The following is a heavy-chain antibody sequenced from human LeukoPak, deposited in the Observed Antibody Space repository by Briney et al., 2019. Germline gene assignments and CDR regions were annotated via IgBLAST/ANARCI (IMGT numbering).Heavy chain of an antibody. D-gene: IGHD3-22*01. Sequence: ASVKVSCKASGYTFTGYYMHWVRQAPGQGLEWMGWINPNSGGTNYAQKLQGRVTMTTDTSTSTAYMELRSLRSDDAAVYYCARDAAELYYYDSSGYYWGYWGQGTLVTVSS. J-gene: IGHJ4*02. CDR2: INPNSGGT. CDR3: ARDAAELYYYDSSGYYWGY. CDR1: GYTFTGYY. V-gene: IGHV1-2*02.